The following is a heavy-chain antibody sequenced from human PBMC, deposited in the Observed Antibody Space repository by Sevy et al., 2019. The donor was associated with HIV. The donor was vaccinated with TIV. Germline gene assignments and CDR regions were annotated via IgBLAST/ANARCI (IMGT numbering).Heavy chain of an antibody. V-gene: IGHV1-2*02. Sequence: ASVKVSCKASGYTFTGYYMHWVRQAPGQGLEWMGWINPNSGGTNYAQKFQGRDTMTRDTSISTAYMELSRLRSDDTAVYYCAVGGGELLTYYYGMDVWGQGTTVTVSS. D-gene: IGHD3-10*01. CDR3: AVGGGELLTYYYGMDV. J-gene: IGHJ6*02. CDR1: GYTFTGYY. CDR2: INPNSGGT.